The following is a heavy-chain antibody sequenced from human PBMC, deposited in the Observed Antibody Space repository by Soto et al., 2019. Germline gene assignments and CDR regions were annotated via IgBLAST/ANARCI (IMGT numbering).Heavy chain of an antibody. CDR1: GFTFSSYA. D-gene: IGHD6-19*01. Sequence: PGGSLRLSCAASGFTFSSYAMSWVRQAPGKGLEWVSAISGSGGSTYYADSVKGRFTISRDNSKNTLYLQMNSLRAEDTAVYYCAKVVGSGWYRGLYFDYWGQGTLVTVSS. CDR3: AKVVGSGWYRGLYFDY. V-gene: IGHV3-23*01. CDR2: ISGSGGST. J-gene: IGHJ4*02.